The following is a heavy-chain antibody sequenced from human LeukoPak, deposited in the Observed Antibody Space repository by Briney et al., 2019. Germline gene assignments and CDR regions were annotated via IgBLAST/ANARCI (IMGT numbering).Heavy chain of an antibody. J-gene: IGHJ3*02. D-gene: IGHD3-10*01. CDR1: GDSISSGGYY. CDR3: ARDRPYGSGSRDAFDI. Sequence: SETLSLTCSVSGDSISSGGYYWSWIRQSPGKGLEWIGYIYHSGSTYYNPSLKSRVTISVDRSKNQFSLKLSSVTAADTAVYYCARDRPYGSGSRDAFDIWGQGTMVTVSS. CDR2: IYHSGST. V-gene: IGHV4-30-2*06.